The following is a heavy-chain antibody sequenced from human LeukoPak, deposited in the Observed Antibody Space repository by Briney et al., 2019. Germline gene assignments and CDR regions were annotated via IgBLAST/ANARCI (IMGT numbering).Heavy chain of an antibody. V-gene: IGHV3-7*01. CDR1: GFTFSSCW. CDR2: IKQDGSEK. D-gene: IGHD7-27*01. CDR3: ARVQGLGTFDY. J-gene: IGHJ4*02. Sequence: GGSLRLSCAASGFTFSSCWMSWVRQAPGKGLEWVANIKQDGSEKYYVDSVKGRFTISRDNAKNSLYLQMNSLRAEDTAVYYCARVQGLGTFDYWGQGTLVTVSS.